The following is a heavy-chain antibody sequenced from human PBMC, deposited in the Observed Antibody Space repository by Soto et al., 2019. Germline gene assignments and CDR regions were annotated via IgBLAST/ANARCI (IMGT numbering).Heavy chain of an antibody. CDR3: AKEFGVTLDAFDI. V-gene: IGHV3-23*01. D-gene: IGHD4-4*01. Sequence: GGSLRLSCAASGFTFSSYGMHWVRQAPGKGLEWVSAISGSGGSTYYADSVKGRFTISRDNSKNTLYLQMNSLRAEDTAVYYCAKEFGVTLDAFDIWGQGTMVTVSS. CDR2: ISGSGGST. CDR1: GFTFSSYG. J-gene: IGHJ3*02.